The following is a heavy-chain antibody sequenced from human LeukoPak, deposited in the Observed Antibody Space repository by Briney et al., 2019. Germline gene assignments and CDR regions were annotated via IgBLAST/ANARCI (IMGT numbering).Heavy chain of an antibody. CDR3: ARLGDSSGYLDY. CDR1: GGSFSGYY. Sequence: SETLSLTCAVYGGSFSGYYWSWIRQPPGKGLEWIGSIYYSGSTYYNPSLKSRVTISVDTSKNQFSLKLSSVTAADTAVYYCARLGDSSGYLDYWGQGTLVTVSS. J-gene: IGHJ4*02. CDR2: IYYSGST. V-gene: IGHV4-34*01. D-gene: IGHD3-22*01.